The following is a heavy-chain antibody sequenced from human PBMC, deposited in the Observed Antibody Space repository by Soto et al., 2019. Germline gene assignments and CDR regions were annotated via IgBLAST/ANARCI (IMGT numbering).Heavy chain of an antibody. D-gene: IGHD6-13*01. Sequence: ASVKVSFTASGYTFTSYDINWVRQATGQGLEWMGWMNPNSGNTGYAQKFQGRVTMTRNTSISTAYMELSSLRSEDTAVYYCARGVRAQQQLVLILAFYYYMDVWGKGTTVTVSS. J-gene: IGHJ6*03. CDR1: GYTFTSYD. V-gene: IGHV1-8*01. CDR2: MNPNSGNT. CDR3: ARGVRAQQQLVLILAFYYYMDV.